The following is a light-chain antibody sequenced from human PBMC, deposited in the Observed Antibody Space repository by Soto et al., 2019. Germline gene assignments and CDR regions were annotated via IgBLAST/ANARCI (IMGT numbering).Light chain of an antibody. CDR1: SSDVGGYNY. CDR3: CSYTSSSTLYV. V-gene: IGLV2-8*01. CDR2: EVS. Sequence: QSVLTQPPSASGSPGQSVTISCTGTSSDVGGYNYVSWYQQHPGKAPKLMIYEVSKRPSGVPDRFSGSKSGNTASLTISGLQADDEADYYCCSYTSSSTLYVFGTGTKVTVL. J-gene: IGLJ1*01.